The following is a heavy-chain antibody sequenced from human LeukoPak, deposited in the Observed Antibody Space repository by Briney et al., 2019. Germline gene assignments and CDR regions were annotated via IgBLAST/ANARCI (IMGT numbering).Heavy chain of an antibody. J-gene: IGHJ4*02. V-gene: IGHV4-59*01. CDR2: IYYSGST. Sequence: KPSETLSLTCAVYGGSFSGYYWSWIRQPPGKGLEWIGYIYYSGSTNYNPSLKSRVTISVDTSKNQFSLKLSSVTAADTAVYYCARGVVRYTCALWGQGTLVTVSS. D-gene: IGHD3-9*01. CDR3: ARGVVRYTCAL. CDR1: GGSFSGYY.